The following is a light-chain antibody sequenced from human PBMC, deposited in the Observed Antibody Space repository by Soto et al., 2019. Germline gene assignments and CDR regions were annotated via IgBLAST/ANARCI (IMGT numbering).Light chain of an antibody. V-gene: IGLV3-9*01. Sequence: SSELTQPLSVSVALGQTARITCGGNNIGSKNVNWYQQKPGQAPVLVIYRDSNRPSGIPERFSGSNSGNTATLTISRAQAGDEADYYCQVWESSTARVFGGGTKLTVL. J-gene: IGLJ3*02. CDR3: QVWESSTARV. CDR2: RDS. CDR1: NIGSKN.